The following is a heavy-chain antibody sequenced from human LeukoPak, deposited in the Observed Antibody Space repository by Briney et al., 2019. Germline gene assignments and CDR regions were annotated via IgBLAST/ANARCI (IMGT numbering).Heavy chain of an antibody. Sequence: PSETLSLTCAVYGGSFSVYYWSWIRQPPGKGLEWIGEINHSGSTNYNPSLKSRVTISVDTSNNHFSLKLSSVTAADTAVYYCARRGIAVAGGGYYYYYYMDVWGKGTTVTVSS. J-gene: IGHJ6*03. CDR1: GGSFSVYY. D-gene: IGHD6-19*01. CDR3: ARRGIAVAGGGYYYYYYMDV. CDR2: INHSGST. V-gene: IGHV4-34*01.